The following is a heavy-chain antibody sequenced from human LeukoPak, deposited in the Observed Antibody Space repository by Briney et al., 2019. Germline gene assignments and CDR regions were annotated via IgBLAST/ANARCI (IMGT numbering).Heavy chain of an antibody. D-gene: IGHD3-10*01. Sequence: SETLSLTCTVSGGSISSGSYYWSWIRQPAGKGLEWIGHIYTSGSTNYNPSLKSRVTISVDTSKNQFSLKLSSVTAADTAVYYCARHRRMVRVPTVDYWGQGTLVTVSS. V-gene: IGHV4-61*09. CDR1: GGSISSGSYY. CDR3: ARHRRMVRVPTVDY. CDR2: IYTSGST. J-gene: IGHJ4*02.